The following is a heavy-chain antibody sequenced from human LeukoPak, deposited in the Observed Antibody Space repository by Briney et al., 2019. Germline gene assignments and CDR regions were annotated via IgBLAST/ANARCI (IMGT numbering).Heavy chain of an antibody. D-gene: IGHD4-23*01. V-gene: IGHV3-74*01. CDR3: TTDYQVVTGPFDY. CDR2: INSDGSST. Sequence: PGGSLRLSCAASGFTFSSYWMHWVRQAPGKGLVWVSRINSDGSSTSYADSVKGRFTISRDNAKNTLYLQVNSLRAEDTAVYYCTTDYQVVTGPFDYWGQGTLVTVSS. J-gene: IGHJ4*02. CDR1: GFTFSSYW.